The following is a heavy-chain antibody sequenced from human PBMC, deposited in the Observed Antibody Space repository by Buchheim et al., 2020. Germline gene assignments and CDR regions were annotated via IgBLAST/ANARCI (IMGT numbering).Heavy chain of an antibody. CDR2: ISGSGGST. V-gene: IGHV3-23*01. D-gene: IGHD6-25*01. J-gene: IGHJ6*02. CDR3: AKDSWSAAGQHYYYYYGMDV. CDR1: GFTFSSYA. Sequence: EVQLLESGGGLVQPGGSLRLSCAASGFTFSSYAMSWVRQAPGKGLEWVSAISGSGGSTYYADSVKGRFTLSRDTSKNTLYLQMNSLRAEDTAVYYCAKDSWSAAGQHYYYYYGMDVWGQGTT.